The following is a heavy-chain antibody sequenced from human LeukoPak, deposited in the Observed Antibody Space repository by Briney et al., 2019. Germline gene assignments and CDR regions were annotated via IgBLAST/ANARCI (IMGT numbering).Heavy chain of an antibody. D-gene: IGHD5-12*01. CDR3: ARARGGYDLDY. CDR2: IKQDGGEK. V-gene: IGHV3-7*01. J-gene: IGHJ4*02. CDR1: GFTFSTFD. Sequence: PGGSLRLSCAASGFTFSTFDMNWVRQAPGKGLEWVANIKQDGGEKYYVESVKGRFTISRDNVKNSLYLQMNSLRVEDTAVYYCARARGGYDLDYWGQGTLVTVSS.